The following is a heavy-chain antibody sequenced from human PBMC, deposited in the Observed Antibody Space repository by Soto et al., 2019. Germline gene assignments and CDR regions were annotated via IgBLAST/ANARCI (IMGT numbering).Heavy chain of an antibody. J-gene: IGHJ3*02. D-gene: IGHD3-16*01. CDR1: GGSISTYY. V-gene: IGHV4-59*01. Sequence: QVQLQESGPGLVKPSEILSLTCTVSGGSISTYYWSWIRQPPGKGLEWIGYIYHSGSTKYNPSLKSQVTMSVDTSKNQFSLKLSSVTGADTAVYDCARDGRRRGGDSLGSFDIWGQGTLVTVSS. CDR3: ARDGRRRGGDSLGSFDI. CDR2: IYHSGST.